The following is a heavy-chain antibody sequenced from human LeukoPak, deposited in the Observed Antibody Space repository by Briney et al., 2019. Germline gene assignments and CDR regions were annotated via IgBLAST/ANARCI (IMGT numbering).Heavy chain of an antibody. CDR1: GGSISSYY. CDR2: IYYSGST. CDR3: ARRRYDFWSGYLTPFDY. Sequence: PSETLSLTCTVSGGSISSYYWSWIRQPPGKGLGWIGYIYYSGSTNYNPSLKSRVTISVDTSKNQFSLKLSSVTAADTAVYYCARRRYDFWSGYLTPFDYWGQGTLVTVSS. D-gene: IGHD3-3*01. J-gene: IGHJ4*02. V-gene: IGHV4-59*08.